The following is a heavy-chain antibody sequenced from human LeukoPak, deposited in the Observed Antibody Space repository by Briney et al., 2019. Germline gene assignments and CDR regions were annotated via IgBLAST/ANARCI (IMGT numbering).Heavy chain of an antibody. Sequence: SETLSLTCAVSGGSISGTTWWTWVRQPPGKGLEWIGDIFHSGNTNYNPSLKSRVIISLDKSKNQFSLRLTSVTAADTAVYYCARVVPAAYYYYYGMDVWGQGTTVTVSS. CDR1: GGSISGTTW. D-gene: IGHD2-2*01. J-gene: IGHJ6*02. CDR2: IFHSGNT. CDR3: ARVVPAAYYYYYGMDV. V-gene: IGHV4-4*02.